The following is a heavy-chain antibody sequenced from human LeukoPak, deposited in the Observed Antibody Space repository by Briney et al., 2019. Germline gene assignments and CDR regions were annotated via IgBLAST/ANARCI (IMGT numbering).Heavy chain of an antibody. D-gene: IGHD3-22*01. Sequence: PGGSLRLSCAASGFTFSSYAMSWVRQAPGKGLEWVSAISGSGGSTYYADSVKGRFTISRDNSKNTLYLQMNSLRAEDTAVYYRAKILGDYYDSSGYLKYWGQGTLVTVSS. CDR2: ISGSGGST. J-gene: IGHJ4*02. CDR3: AKILGDYYDSSGYLKY. CDR1: GFTFSSYA. V-gene: IGHV3-23*01.